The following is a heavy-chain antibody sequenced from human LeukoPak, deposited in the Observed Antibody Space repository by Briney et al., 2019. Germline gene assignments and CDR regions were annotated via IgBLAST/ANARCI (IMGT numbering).Heavy chain of an antibody. J-gene: IGHJ3*02. CDR1: GFTFSSYA. D-gene: IGHD3-10*01. CDR3: AKDVGYGSGSRMGDAFDI. CDR2: ISGSGGST. V-gene: IGHV3-23*01. Sequence: GGSLTLSCAASGFTFSSYAMSWVRQAPGKGLEWVSAISGSGGSTYYADSVKGRFTISRDNSKNTLYLQMNSLRAEDTAVYYCAKDVGYGSGSRMGDAFDIWGQGKMVTVSS.